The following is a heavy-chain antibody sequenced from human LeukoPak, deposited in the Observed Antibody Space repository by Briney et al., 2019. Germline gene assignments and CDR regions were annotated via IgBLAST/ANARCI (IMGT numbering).Heavy chain of an antibody. J-gene: IGHJ3*02. CDR3: ARRGAMAADAFDI. V-gene: IGHV3-21*01. D-gene: IGHD3-10*01. CDR1: GFTFSSYE. Sequence: PGGSLRLSCAASGFTFSSYEMNWVRQAPGKGLEWVSSISSSSSYIYYADSVKGRFTISRDNAKNSLYLQMNSLRAEDTAVNYCARRGAMAADAFDIWGQGTMVTVSS. CDR2: ISSSSSYI.